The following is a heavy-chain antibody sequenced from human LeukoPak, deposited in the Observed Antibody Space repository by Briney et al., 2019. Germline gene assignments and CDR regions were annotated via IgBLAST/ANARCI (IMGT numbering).Heavy chain of an antibody. CDR1: GGSISSGDYY. CDR3: ARHGGLYSSSWEFDY. D-gene: IGHD6-13*01. V-gene: IGHV4-30-4*01. Sequence: SETLSLTCTVSGGSISSGDYYWSWIRQPPGKGLEWIGYIYYGGDTYYNPSLKSRVTISVDTSKNQFSLKLSSVTAADTAVYYCARHGGLYSSSWEFDYWGQGTLVTVSS. CDR2: IYYGGDT. J-gene: IGHJ4*02.